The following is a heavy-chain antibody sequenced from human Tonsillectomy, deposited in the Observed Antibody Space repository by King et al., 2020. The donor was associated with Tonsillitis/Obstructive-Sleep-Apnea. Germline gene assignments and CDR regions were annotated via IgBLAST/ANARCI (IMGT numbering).Heavy chain of an antibody. CDR3: ARGKQLTIFGVVIPAAFDV. CDR1: GGSFRYYY. CDR2: INHSGST. J-gene: IGHJ3*01. V-gene: IGHV4-34*01. D-gene: IGHD3-3*01. Sequence: VQLQQWGAGLLNPSETLSLTCAFYGGSFRYYYWTWIRQSPGKGLEWSEINHSGSTNYNPSLKGLVTLSIDMSKKQVSLKLSSVTAADTAVYYCARGKQLTIFGVVIPAAFDVWGQGTMVTVSS.